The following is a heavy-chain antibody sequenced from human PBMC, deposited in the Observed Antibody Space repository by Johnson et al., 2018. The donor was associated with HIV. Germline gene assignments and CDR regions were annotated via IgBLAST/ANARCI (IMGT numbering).Heavy chain of an antibody. V-gene: IGHV3-30*04. CDR3: ANGGIAARPGAFDI. CDR1: GFTFSNYA. D-gene: IGHD6-6*01. Sequence: QVQLVESGGGVVQPGRSLRLSCAASGFTFSNYAMHWVRQAPGMGLEWVAVISYDGTDKYYADSLRGRFTISRDNAKNSLYLQMNSLRAEDTALYYCANGGIAARPGAFDIWGQGTMVTVSS. CDR2: ISYDGTDK. J-gene: IGHJ3*02.